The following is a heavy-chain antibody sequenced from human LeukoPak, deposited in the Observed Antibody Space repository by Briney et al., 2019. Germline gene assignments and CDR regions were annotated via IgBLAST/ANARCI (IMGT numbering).Heavy chain of an antibody. V-gene: IGHV3-64*01. CDR3: ARVDYGSGCDS. Sequence: GGSLRLSCAASGFTFSSYSMHWVRQAPGKGLEFVSAISSNGCRTYYANSVKGRFTISRDISKNTLYLQMGSLRAEDMAVYYCARVDYGSGCDSWGQGTLVTVSS. J-gene: IGHJ4*02. CDR1: GFTFSSYS. D-gene: IGHD6-19*01. CDR2: ISSNGCRT.